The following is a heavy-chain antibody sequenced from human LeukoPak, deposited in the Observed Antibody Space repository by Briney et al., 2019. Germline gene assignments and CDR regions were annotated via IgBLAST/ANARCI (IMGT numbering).Heavy chain of an antibody. J-gene: IGHJ6*03. Sequence: GGSLRLSCAASGFTFSSYGMHWVRQAPGKGLEWMAFIRYDGSNKYYADSVKGRFTISRDNSKNTLYLQMNSLRAEDTAVYYCAKDRTIFGVVGDYYYMDVWGKGTTVTVSS. V-gene: IGHV3-30*02. CDR1: GFTFSSYG. CDR3: AKDRTIFGVVGDYYYMDV. CDR2: IRYDGSNK. D-gene: IGHD3-3*01.